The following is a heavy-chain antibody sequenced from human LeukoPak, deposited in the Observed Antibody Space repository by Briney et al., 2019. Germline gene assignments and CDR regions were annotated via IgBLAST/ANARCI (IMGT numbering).Heavy chain of an antibody. CDR1: GVSFSGYY. CDR2: INHSGST. V-gene: IGHV4-34*01. Sequence: PSETLSLTCAVYGVSFSGYYLSWVRQPPGKGLEWIGEINHSGSTNYNPSLKSRVTISVDTSKNQLSLKLSSVTAADTAVYYCARWMGGPDYWGQGTLVTVSS. J-gene: IGHJ4*02. CDR3: ARWMGGPDY. D-gene: IGHD3-16*01.